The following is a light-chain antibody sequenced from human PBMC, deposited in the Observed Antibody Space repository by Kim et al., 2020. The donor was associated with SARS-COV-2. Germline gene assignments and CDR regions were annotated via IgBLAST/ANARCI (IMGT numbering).Light chain of an antibody. V-gene: IGKV1-12*01. J-gene: IGKJ4*01. CDR2: GAS. CDR3: QQGESFPFT. CDR1: QGVKSW. Sequence: DIQMTQSPSSVSASVGDRVTITCRASQGVKSWLAWYQQKPGKAPQLLIYGASSLQSGVPSRFSGSGFGTEFTLTISSLQPEDFATYYCQQGESFPFTFGGGTKV.